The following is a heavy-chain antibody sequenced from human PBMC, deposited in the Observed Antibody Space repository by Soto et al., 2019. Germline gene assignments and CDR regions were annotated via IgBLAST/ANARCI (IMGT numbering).Heavy chain of an antibody. D-gene: IGHD3-22*01. CDR1: GGSISSYY. Sequence: PSETLSLTCTVSGGSISSYYWSWIRQPPGKGLEWIGYIYYSGSTNYNPSLKSRVTISVDTSKNQFSLKLSSVTAADTAVYYCARGGRHYYDSSGAFDYWGQGTLVTVS. CDR2: IYYSGST. J-gene: IGHJ4*02. V-gene: IGHV4-59*01. CDR3: ARGGRHYYDSSGAFDY.